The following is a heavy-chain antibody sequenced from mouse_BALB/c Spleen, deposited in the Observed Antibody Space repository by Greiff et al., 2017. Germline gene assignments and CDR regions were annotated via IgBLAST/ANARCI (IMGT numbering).Heavy chain of an antibody. CDR2: IYPGGGYT. Sequence: QVQLQQSGAELVRPGTSVKISCKASGYTFTNYWLGWVKQRPGHGLEWIGDIYPGGGYTNYNEKFKGKATLTADTSSSTAYMQLSSLTSEDSAVYFCARSYDYDRYFDVWGAGTTVTVSS. D-gene: IGHD2-4*01. CDR3: ARSYDYDRYFDV. J-gene: IGHJ1*01. CDR1: GYTFTNYW. V-gene: IGHV1-63*02.